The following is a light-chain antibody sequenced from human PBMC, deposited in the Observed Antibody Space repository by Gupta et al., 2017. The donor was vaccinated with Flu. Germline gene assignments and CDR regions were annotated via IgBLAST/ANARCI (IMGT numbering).Light chain of an antibody. Sequence: QSALTQPASVSRSPVQSITIPCTGTNADVGNYKFVSWYQQHPGKPPKLIIYEGTKRPSGISGRFSGSKSGDTPSLAISGLQADDEATYYCCSFAGDATWVFGGGTKLTVL. CDR2: EGT. CDR1: NADVGNYKF. J-gene: IGLJ3*02. V-gene: IGLV2-23*01. CDR3: CSFAGDATWV.